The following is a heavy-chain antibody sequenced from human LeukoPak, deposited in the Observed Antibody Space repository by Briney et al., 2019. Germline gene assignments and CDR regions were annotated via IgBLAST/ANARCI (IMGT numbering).Heavy chain of an antibody. CDR2: IIPIFGTA. CDR3: ARSRLQLWLRAEFDY. J-gene: IGHJ4*02. D-gene: IGHD5-18*01. Sequence: ASVKVSCKASGGTFSSYAISWVRQAPGQGLEWMGGIIPIFGTANYAQKFQGRVTITADESTSTAYMELSSLRSEDTAVYYCARSRLQLWLRAEFDYWGQGTLVTVSS. CDR1: GGTFSSYA. V-gene: IGHV1-69*13.